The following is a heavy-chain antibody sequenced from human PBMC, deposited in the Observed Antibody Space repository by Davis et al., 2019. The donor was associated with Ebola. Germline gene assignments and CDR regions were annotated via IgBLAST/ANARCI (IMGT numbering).Heavy chain of an antibody. Sequence: ASVKVSCKASGYTFTSYGVSWVRQAPGQGLEWMGWISAYNGNTNYAQKLQGRVTMTTDTSTSTAYMELRSLRSDDTAVYYCTRGYCSGGSCYSGDYWGQGTLVTVSS. CDR2: ISAYNGNT. CDR3: TRGYCSGGSCYSGDY. V-gene: IGHV1-18*04. CDR1: GYTFTSYG. J-gene: IGHJ4*02. D-gene: IGHD2-15*01.